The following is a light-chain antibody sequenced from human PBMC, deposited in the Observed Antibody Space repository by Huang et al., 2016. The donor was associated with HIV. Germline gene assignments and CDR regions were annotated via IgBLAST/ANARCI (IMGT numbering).Light chain of an antibody. CDR2: DAS. CDR1: QSVSRS. V-gene: IGKV3-11*01. Sequence: EIVLTQSPATLSLSPGERATLSCRASQSVSRSLAWYQQKPGQAPRLLMYDASMRATGIPARFSGSGSGTDFTLTIGSLEPEDSAVYYCQHRDNWTFSQGTKVEI. J-gene: IGKJ1*01. CDR3: QHRDNWT.